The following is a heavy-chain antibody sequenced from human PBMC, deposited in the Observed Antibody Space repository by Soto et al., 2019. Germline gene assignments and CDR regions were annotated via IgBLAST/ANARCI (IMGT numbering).Heavy chain of an antibody. CDR1: GGSISSGDYY. J-gene: IGHJ4*02. Sequence: SETLSLTCTVSGGSISSGDYYWSWIRQPPGKGLEWIGYIYYSGSTYYNPSLKSRVTISVDTSKNQFSLKLSSVTAADTAVYYCARAPPEASMVVAAMGGYFDYWGQGTLVTVSS. V-gene: IGHV4-30-4*01. D-gene: IGHD2-15*01. CDR3: ARAPPEASMVVAAMGGYFDY. CDR2: IYYSGST.